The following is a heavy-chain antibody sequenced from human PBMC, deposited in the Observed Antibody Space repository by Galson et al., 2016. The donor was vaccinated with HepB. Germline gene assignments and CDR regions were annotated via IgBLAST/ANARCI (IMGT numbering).Heavy chain of an antibody. Sequence: SETLSLTCTVSGGSISSSSYFWGWIRQSPGRGLEWIASINYSGSTYHNPSLKSRVMISVDTSKNQFSLKLSSVTAADTATYYCARQSVMVRGVISFDYWGQGILVTASS. D-gene: IGHD3-10*01. CDR3: ARQSVMVRGVISFDY. V-gene: IGHV4-39*01. CDR1: GGSISSSSYF. CDR2: INYSGST. J-gene: IGHJ4*02.